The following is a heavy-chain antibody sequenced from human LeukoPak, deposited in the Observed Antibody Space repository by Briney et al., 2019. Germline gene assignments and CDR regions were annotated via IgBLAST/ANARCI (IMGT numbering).Heavy chain of an antibody. CDR1: GFTFSSYG. CDR2: ISYDGSNK. J-gene: IGHJ4*02. D-gene: IGHD3-22*01. Sequence: QPGGSLRLSCAASGFTFSSYGMHWVRQAPGKGLEWVAVISYDGSNKYYADSVKGRFTISRDNSKNTLYLQMNSLRAEDTAVYYCAKDDSSGYAPGGIFDYWGQGTLVTVSS. V-gene: IGHV3-30*18. CDR3: AKDDSSGYAPGGIFDY.